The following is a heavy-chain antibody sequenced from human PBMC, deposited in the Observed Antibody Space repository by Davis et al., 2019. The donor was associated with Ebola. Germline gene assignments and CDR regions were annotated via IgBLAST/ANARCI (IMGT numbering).Heavy chain of an antibody. Sequence: GESLKISCAASGFTFSNYGMHWVRQAPGKGLEWVAVISYDGSNKYYADSVKGRFTISRDNSKNTLYLQMNSLRAEDTAVYYCARDPESWYFDLWGRGTLVTVSS. D-gene: IGHD1-14*01. J-gene: IGHJ2*01. CDR1: GFTFSNYG. CDR2: ISYDGSNK. CDR3: ARDPESWYFDL. V-gene: IGHV3-30*03.